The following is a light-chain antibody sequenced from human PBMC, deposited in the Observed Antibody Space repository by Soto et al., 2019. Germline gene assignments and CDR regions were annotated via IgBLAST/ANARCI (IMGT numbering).Light chain of an antibody. V-gene: IGKV1D-16*01. CDR2: VAS. Sequence: DIQMTQSPSSVSASVGDRVTITCRASQGIDNWLAWYQQKPGKVPKLLIYVASNLQSGVPSRFSGSGSGTEFTLSISSLQPDDFATYYCQHYNVYPWTFGQGTKVDI. J-gene: IGKJ1*01. CDR1: QGIDNW. CDR3: QHYNVYPWT.